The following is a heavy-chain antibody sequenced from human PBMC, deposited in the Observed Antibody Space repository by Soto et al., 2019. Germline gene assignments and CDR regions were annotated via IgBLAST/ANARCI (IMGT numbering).Heavy chain of an antibody. D-gene: IGHD6-6*01. J-gene: IGHJ4*02. Sequence: VSLTCTVAGGSISSSSYYWGWIRQPPGKGLEWIGSIYYSGSTYYNPSLKSRVTISVDTSKNQFSLKLSSVTAADTAVYYCARRQMAARIFDYWGQGTLVTVSS. CDR1: GGSISSSSYY. CDR2: IYYSGST. V-gene: IGHV4-39*01. CDR3: ARRQMAARIFDY.